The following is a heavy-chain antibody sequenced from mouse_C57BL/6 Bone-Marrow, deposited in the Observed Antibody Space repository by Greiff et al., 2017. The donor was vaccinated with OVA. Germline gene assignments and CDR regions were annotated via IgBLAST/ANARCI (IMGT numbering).Heavy chain of an antibody. Sequence: QVQLQQPGAELVMPGASVKLSCKASGYTFTSYWMHWVKQRPGQGLEWIGEIDPSDSYTNYNQKFKGKSTLTVDKSSSTAYMQLSSLTSEDSAVYYCARSQLGGGNYFDYWGQGTTLTVSS. CDR1: GYTFTSYW. V-gene: IGHV1-69*01. CDR3: ARSQLGGGNYFDY. D-gene: IGHD4-1*02. J-gene: IGHJ2*01. CDR2: IDPSDSYT.